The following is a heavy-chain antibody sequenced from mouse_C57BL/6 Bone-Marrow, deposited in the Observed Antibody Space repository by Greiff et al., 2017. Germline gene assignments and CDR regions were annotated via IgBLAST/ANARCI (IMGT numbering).Heavy chain of an antibody. CDR3: AKNQRHYGSSWYCDV. Sequence: VKLQESGPGLVQPSQSLSITCTVSGYSLTSYGVHWVRQSPGKGLEWLGVIWSGGSTDYNAAFISRLSICNDNSTSQVFLTMNSLQTDDTAMYYGAKNQRHYGSSWYCDVWGTGTTVTVSS. CDR1: GYSLTSYG. D-gene: IGHD1-1*01. J-gene: IGHJ1*03. V-gene: IGHV2-4-1*01. CDR2: IWSGGST.